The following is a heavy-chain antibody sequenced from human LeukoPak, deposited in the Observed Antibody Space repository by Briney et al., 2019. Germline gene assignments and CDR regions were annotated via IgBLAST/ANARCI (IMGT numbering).Heavy chain of an antibody. CDR1: GFTFSSYW. V-gene: IGHV3-7*01. CDR3: AAWASLNF. CDR2: INRDGSGP. J-gene: IGHJ4*02. D-gene: IGHD2-8*01. Sequence: GGSLRLSCAASGFTFSSYWMSWVRQAPGRGLEWVANINRDGSGPDYVDSVKGRFSISRDNSENSVYLQLNNLRVEDTAVYYCAAWASLNFWGQGTLVTVSS.